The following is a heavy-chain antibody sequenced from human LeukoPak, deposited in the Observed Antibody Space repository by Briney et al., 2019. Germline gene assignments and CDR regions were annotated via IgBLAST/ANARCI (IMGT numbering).Heavy chain of an antibody. J-gene: IGHJ6*03. D-gene: IGHD2-15*01. Sequence: PGGSLRLSCAASGFTFSSYAMTWVRQAPGKGLEWVSAITGSGDSAYYSDSVKGRFTISRDQSKSTVYLQMTSLRAEDTAVYYCARTRSGGPYYYYYMDVWGKGTTVTVSS. CDR2: ITGSGDSA. V-gene: IGHV3-23*01. CDR1: GFTFSSYA. CDR3: ARTRSGGPYYYYYMDV.